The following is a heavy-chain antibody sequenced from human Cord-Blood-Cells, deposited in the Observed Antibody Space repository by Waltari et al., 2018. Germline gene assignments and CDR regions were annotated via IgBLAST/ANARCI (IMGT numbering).Heavy chain of an antibody. V-gene: IGHV4-34*01. CDR1: GGSFSGYY. D-gene: IGHD2-2*01. Sequence: QVQLQQWGAGLLKPSETLSLTCAVYGGSFSGYYWSWIRQPPGKGLEWIGEIKHRGSTDYNPSLKSRVTISGDTSKNQFSRKLSSVTAADTAVYYCASNAVVVPAAIPAAFDIWGQGTMVTVSS. CDR3: ASNAVVVPAAIPAAFDI. CDR2: IKHRGST. J-gene: IGHJ3*02.